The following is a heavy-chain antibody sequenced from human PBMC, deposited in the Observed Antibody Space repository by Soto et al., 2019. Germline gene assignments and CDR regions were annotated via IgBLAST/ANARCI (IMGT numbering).Heavy chain of an antibody. Sequence: ASVKVSCKASGGTFSSYTISWVRQAPGQGLEWMGRIIPILGIANYAQKFQGRVTITADKSTSTAYMELSSLRSEDTAVYYCARDGGNADRHNWFDPWGQGTLVTVSS. CDR3: ARDGGNADRHNWFDP. CDR2: IIPILGIA. V-gene: IGHV1-69*04. CDR1: GGTFSSYT. D-gene: IGHD2-15*01. J-gene: IGHJ5*02.